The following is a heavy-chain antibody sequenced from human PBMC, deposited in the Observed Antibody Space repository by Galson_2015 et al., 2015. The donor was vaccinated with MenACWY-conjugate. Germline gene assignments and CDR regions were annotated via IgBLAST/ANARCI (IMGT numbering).Heavy chain of an antibody. CDR2: IYWDDDK. V-gene: IGHV2-5*05. CDR1: GFSLSTSGVG. CDR3: AQGDVFDI. J-gene: IGHJ3*02. Sequence: PALVKPTQPLTLTCTFSGFSLSTSGVGVGWIRQLPGKALEWLALIYWDDDKRYGPSLKSRLTITKDTSKNQVVLTMTNMDPVDTATYYCAQGDVFDIWGQGTLVTVSS.